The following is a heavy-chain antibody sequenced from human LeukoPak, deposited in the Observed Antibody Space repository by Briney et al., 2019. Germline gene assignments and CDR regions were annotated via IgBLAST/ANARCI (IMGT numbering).Heavy chain of an antibody. J-gene: IGHJ2*01. CDR1: GFAFSSYG. Sequence: GRSLRLSCAASGFAFSSYGMHWVRQAPGKGLEWVAVLSYDGSNQYYADSVKGRFTISRDNSMDTLYLQMNSLRAEDTAVYYCAKDPGGYWFFDLWGRGTLVTVSS. CDR3: AKDPGGYWFFDL. D-gene: IGHD3-10*01. CDR2: LSYDGSNQ. V-gene: IGHV3-30*18.